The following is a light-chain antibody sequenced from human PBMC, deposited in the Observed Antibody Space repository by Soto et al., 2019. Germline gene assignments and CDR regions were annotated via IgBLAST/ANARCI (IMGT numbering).Light chain of an antibody. Sequence: QSALTQPASVSGSPGQSITISCTGTSSDVGGYNYVSWYQQHPGKAPKPMIYEVNYRPSGVSNRFSGSKSGDTASLTISGLQPEDEADYYCSSYTSISLYVFGTGTKV. CDR3: SSYTSISLYV. J-gene: IGLJ1*01. CDR2: EVN. CDR1: SSDVGGYNY. V-gene: IGLV2-14*01.